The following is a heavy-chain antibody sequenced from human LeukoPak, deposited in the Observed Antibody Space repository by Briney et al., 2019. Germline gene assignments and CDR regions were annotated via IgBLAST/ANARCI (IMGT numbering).Heavy chain of an antibody. Sequence: GGSLRLSCAASGFTFNDYAIHWVRQAPGKGLEWVSLIGGDGGETYYADSVKGRFTISRDNSKASVYLQMSSLTTEDTALYYCAKGLRSGTFYNTFDSWGQGTLVTVSS. J-gene: IGHJ4*02. CDR3: AKGLRSGTFYNTFDS. V-gene: IGHV3-43*02. CDR1: GFTFNDYA. CDR2: IGGDGGET. D-gene: IGHD3-10*01.